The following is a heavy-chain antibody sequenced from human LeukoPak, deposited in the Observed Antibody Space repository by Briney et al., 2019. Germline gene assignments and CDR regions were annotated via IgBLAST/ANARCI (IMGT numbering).Heavy chain of an antibody. D-gene: IGHD3-10*01. J-gene: IGHJ4*02. Sequence: PGGSLRLSCGASGFTFSGYWMSWVRQAPGKGLEWVANIHKDGSAKRYVDSVKGRFTISRDNAKSSLYLQMNSLRVEDTAVYYCARDRGFGAGDSWGQGSLVTVSS. V-gene: IGHV3-7*01. CDR2: IHKDGSAK. CDR1: GFTFSGYW. CDR3: ARDRGFGAGDS.